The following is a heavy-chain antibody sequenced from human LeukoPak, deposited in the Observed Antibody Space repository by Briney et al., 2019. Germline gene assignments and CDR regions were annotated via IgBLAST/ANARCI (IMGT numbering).Heavy chain of an antibody. Sequence: SETLSLTCTVSGYSISSGYYWGWIRQPPGKGLEWIGNIYHSGSTYYNPSLRSRVTISVGTSKNQFSLKMRFVTAADTAVYYCAKDLNYYASGNPFDYWGQGTLVTVSS. V-gene: IGHV4-38-2*02. D-gene: IGHD3-10*01. CDR3: AKDLNYYASGNPFDY. CDR2: IYHSGST. CDR1: GYSISSGYY. J-gene: IGHJ4*02.